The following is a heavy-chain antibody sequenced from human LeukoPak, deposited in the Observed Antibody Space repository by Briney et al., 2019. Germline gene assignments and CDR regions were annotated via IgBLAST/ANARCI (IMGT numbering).Heavy chain of an antibody. CDR1: GFTFSSYS. J-gene: IGHJ3*02. CDR3: ARDRGYCSGGSCSHDAFDI. Sequence: GGSLRLSCAASGFTFSSYSMNWVRQAPGKGLEWVSSISSSSSYIYYADSVKGRFTISRDNAKNSLYLQMNSLRAEDTAVYYCARDRGYCSGGSCSHDAFDIWGQGTMVTVSS. V-gene: IGHV3-21*01. CDR2: ISSSSSYI. D-gene: IGHD2-15*01.